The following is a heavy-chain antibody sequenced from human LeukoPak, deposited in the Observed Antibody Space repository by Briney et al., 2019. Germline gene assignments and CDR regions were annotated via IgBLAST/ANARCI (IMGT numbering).Heavy chain of an antibody. CDR2: ISGSGGST. Sequence: GGSLRLSCAASGFTFSSYAMSWVRQAPGKGLEWVSAISGSGGSTYYADSVKGRFTISRDNSKNTLYLQMNSLRAEDTAVYYCAESLRTLRYFDWLLYADYWGQGTLVTVSS. J-gene: IGHJ4*02. D-gene: IGHD3-9*01. CDR3: AESLRTLRYFDWLLYADY. V-gene: IGHV3-23*01. CDR1: GFTFSSYA.